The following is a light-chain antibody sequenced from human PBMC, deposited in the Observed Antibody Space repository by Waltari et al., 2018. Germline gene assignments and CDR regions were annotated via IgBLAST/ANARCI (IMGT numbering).Light chain of an antibody. CDR1: SSDVGSYNR. Sequence: QSALTQPPSVSGSPGQSVTISCTGTSSDVGSYNRVPWYQQPPGTAPKRMIYEVNNRPSRVPDRFTGSRSGNTASLTISGLQAEDEGDYYCASYTGGTTILFGGGTRLTVL. J-gene: IGLJ2*01. CDR2: EVN. CDR3: ASYTGGTTIL. V-gene: IGLV2-18*02.